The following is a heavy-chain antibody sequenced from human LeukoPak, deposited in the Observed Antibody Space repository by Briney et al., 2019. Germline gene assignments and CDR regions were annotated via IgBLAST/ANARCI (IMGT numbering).Heavy chain of an antibody. J-gene: IGHJ4*02. V-gene: IGHV4-4*07. Sequence: SETLSLTCTVSGGSISSYYWSWTRQPAGKGLEWIGRIYTSGSTNYNPSLKSRVTMSVDTSKNQFSLKLSSVTAADTAVYYCARRRDLYSGSYYPFDYWGQGTLVTVSS. CDR2: IYTSGST. CDR1: GGSISSYY. CDR3: ARRRDLYSGSYYPFDY. D-gene: IGHD1-26*01.